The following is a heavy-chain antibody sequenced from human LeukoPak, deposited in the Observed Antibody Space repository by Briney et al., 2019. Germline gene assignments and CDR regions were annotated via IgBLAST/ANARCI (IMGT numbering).Heavy chain of an antibody. V-gene: IGHV3-23*01. CDR1: GFTFSSYA. Sequence: GGSLRLSCAASGFTFSSYAMNWVRQAPGKGLEWVSTISGSGDYTFYPDSVKGRFTISRDNSKNTLYLQMNSLRAEDTALYYCAKLRLMTTVTNPSDYWGQGTLVTVSS. J-gene: IGHJ4*02. CDR3: AKLRLMTTVTNPSDY. D-gene: IGHD4-17*01. CDR2: ISGSGDYT.